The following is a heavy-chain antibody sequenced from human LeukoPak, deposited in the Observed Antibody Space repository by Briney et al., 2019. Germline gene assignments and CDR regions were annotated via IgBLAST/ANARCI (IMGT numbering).Heavy chain of an antibody. J-gene: IGHJ5*02. Sequence: PGGSLRLSCAASGFNFRSYWTSWVRQAPGKGLEWVANIKPDGSDKKYVDSVKGRFTISRDNAENSLFLQMNSLRAEDTAVYYCARDALGRQSEYNWFDPWGQGTLVTVSS. CDR2: IKPDGSDK. D-gene: IGHD7-27*01. V-gene: IGHV3-7*01. CDR3: ARDALGRQSEYNWFDP. CDR1: GFNFRSYW.